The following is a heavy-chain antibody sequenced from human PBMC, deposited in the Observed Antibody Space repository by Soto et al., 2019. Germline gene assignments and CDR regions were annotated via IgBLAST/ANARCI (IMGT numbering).Heavy chain of an antibody. Sequence: PGGSLRLSCAASGFTFSSCAMSWVRRAAGKGLEWVSSISGSGDSTYYANSVKGRFTISRDNSKNTLYLQMNSLRAEDTAVYYCAKDLLRFLEWLVPETIGVYGMDVWGQGTTVTVSS. V-gene: IGHV3-23*01. J-gene: IGHJ6*02. CDR2: ISGSGDST. CDR3: AKDLLRFLEWLVPETIGVYGMDV. CDR1: GFTFSSCA. D-gene: IGHD3-3*01.